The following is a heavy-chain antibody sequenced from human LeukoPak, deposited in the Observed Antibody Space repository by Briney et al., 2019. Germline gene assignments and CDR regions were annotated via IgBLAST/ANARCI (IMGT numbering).Heavy chain of an antibody. D-gene: IGHD2-15*01. CDR1: GFIFSDYY. V-gene: IGHV3-23*01. CDR3: ANGPYCSGGSCYPADY. Sequence: GGSLRLSCVASGFIFSDYYMTWIRQAPGKGLEWVSAISGSGGSTYYADSVKGRFTISRDNSKNTLYLQMNSLRAEDTAVYYCANGPYCSGGSCYPADYWGQGTLVTVSS. CDR2: ISGSGGST. J-gene: IGHJ4*02.